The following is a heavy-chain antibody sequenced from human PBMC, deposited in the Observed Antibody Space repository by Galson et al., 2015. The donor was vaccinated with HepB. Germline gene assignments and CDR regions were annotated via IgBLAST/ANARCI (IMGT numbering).Heavy chain of an antibody. J-gene: IGHJ6*02. CDR3: ARESVRYYGSGSHYYYYGMDV. D-gene: IGHD3-10*01. V-gene: IGHV3-53*01. CDR1: GFTVSSNY. Sequence: SLRLSCAASGFTVSSNYMSWVRQAPGKGLEWVSVIYSGGSTYYADSVKGRFTISRDNSKNTLYLQMNSLRAEDTAVYYCARESVRYYGSGSHYYYYGMDVWGQGTTVTVSS. CDR2: IYSGGST.